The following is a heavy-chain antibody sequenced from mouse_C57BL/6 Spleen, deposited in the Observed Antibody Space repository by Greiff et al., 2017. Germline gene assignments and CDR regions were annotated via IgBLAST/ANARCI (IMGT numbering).Heavy chain of an antibody. CDR3: QRGSTMITTEDAMDY. CDR2: IYPGSGST. CDR1: GYTFTSYW. J-gene: IGHJ4*01. D-gene: IGHD2-4*01. V-gene: IGHV1-55*01. Sequence: VQLQQPGAELVKPGASVKMSCKASGYTFTSYWITWVKQRPGQGLEWIGDIYPGSGSTNYNEKFKSKATLTVDTSSSTAYMQLSSLTSEDSAVYYCQRGSTMITTEDAMDYWGQGTSVTVSS.